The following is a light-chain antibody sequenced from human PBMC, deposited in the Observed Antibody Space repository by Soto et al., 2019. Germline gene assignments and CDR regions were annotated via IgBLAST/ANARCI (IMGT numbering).Light chain of an antibody. CDR1: QSVSISY. J-gene: IGKJ5*01. CDR2: DGS. V-gene: IGKV3D-20*02. Sequence: EIVLTQSPGTLSLSPGERATLSCRASQSVSISYLAWYQQRPGQAPRPLIYDGSKRAAGVPDRISGDGSGTDYTLTISSLEPEDFAVYYCQQRTRWPMTFGQGTRLEV. CDR3: QQRTRWPMT.